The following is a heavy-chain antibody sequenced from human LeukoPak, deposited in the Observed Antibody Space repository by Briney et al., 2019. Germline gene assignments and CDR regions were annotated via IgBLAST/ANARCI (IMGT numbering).Heavy chain of an antibody. V-gene: IGHV1-2*02. CDR2: INPNSGDT. J-gene: IGHJ4*02. CDR3: ERGPYDY. CDR1: GYTFTGYY. Sequence: GASVKVSCKASGYTFTGYYIHWVRQAPGQGLEWMGWINPNSGDTNYAQKFQGGVTMTTDTSINTAYMDLKRLRSDDSAIYYCERGPYDYWGQGILVTASS.